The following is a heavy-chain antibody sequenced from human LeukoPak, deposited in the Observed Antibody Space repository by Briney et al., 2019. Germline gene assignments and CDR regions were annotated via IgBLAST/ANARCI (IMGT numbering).Heavy chain of an antibody. D-gene: IGHD1-26*01. Sequence: KSSETLSLTCAVYGGSFSGYYWSWIRQPPGKGLEWIGEINHSGSTNYNPSLKSRVTISVDTSKNQFSLKLSSVTAADTAVYYCANSGSYFRAFDIWGQGTMVTVSS. V-gene: IGHV4-34*01. CDR1: GGSFSGYY. J-gene: IGHJ3*02. CDR3: ANSGSYFRAFDI. CDR2: INHSGST.